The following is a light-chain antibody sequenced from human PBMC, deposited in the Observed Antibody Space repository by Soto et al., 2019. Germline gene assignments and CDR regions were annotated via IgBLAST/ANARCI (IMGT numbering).Light chain of an antibody. CDR3: QQRSNWPT. Sequence: EIVLTQSPGTLSLFPGERATLSCRASQSVSSYLAWYKQKPGQAPRVLIYDASNRATGIPARFSGSGSGTDSTLTIRSLEPEDFAVYYCQQRSNWPTFGQGTKVDIK. J-gene: IGKJ1*01. CDR2: DAS. CDR1: QSVSSY. V-gene: IGKV3-11*01.